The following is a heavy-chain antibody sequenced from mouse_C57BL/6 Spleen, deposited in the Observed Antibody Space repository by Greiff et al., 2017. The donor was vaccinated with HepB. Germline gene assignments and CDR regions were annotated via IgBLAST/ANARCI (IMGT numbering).Heavy chain of an antibody. V-gene: IGHV1-72*01. Sequence: VQLQQPGAELVKPGASVKLSCKASGYTFTSYWMHWVKQRPGRGLEWIGRIDPYSGGTKYNEKFKSKATLTVDKPSSTAYMQLSSLTSEDSAVYYCARDDGYYGGYAMDYWGQGTSVTVSS. D-gene: IGHD2-3*01. CDR1: GYTFTSYW. J-gene: IGHJ4*01. CDR2: IDPYSGGT. CDR3: ARDDGYYGGYAMDY.